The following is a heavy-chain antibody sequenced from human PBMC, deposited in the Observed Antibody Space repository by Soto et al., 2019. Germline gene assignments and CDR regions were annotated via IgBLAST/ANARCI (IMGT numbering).Heavy chain of an antibody. D-gene: IGHD4-4*01. V-gene: IGHV1-69*01. Sequence: QIRLVQSGAEVQKPGSSVRVSYTASGDTFGRFTINWVRQAPGQGLEWMGGIKPISDITNYAQRFQGRVTFTADASTSTVYLELSSLRSEDTAMYYCARDPSTINKLIGVWFDPWGQGTLVTVSS. CDR1: GDTFGRFT. CDR2: IKPISDIT. CDR3: ARDPSTINKLIGVWFDP. J-gene: IGHJ5*02.